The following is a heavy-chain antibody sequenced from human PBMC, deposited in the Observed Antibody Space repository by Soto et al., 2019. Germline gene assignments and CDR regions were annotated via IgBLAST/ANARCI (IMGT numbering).Heavy chain of an antibody. CDR2: IYGDDAK. CDR1: GFSLSSSGVG. J-gene: IGHJ6*02. Sequence: QISLKESGPSLVRPTETLTLTCTFSGFSLSSSGVGVAWIRQPPGTAPEWLALIYGDDAKRSSPSPRSRLTILKGTSKNPVVPAVTNMDPVDTGTYFCAHVAKVERDRLVYGMDVWGPGATVIVSS. CDR3: AHVAKVERDRLVYGMDV. V-gene: IGHV2-5*02. D-gene: IGHD3-22*01.